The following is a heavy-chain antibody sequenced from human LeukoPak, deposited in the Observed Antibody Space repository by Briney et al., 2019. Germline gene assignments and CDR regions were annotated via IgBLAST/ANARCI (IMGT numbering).Heavy chain of an antibody. V-gene: IGHV4-59*01. Sequence: SETLSLTCTVSGGSISNYFWSWIRQPPGKGLEWFGYIYYSGSTNYNPSLKSRVTISVDTSKNQFSLMLRSVTAADTAVYYCARDLYCSGGSCYARGFDPWGQGTLVTVSS. J-gene: IGHJ5*02. CDR3: ARDLYCSGGSCYARGFDP. D-gene: IGHD2-15*01. CDR1: GGSISNYF. CDR2: IYYSGST.